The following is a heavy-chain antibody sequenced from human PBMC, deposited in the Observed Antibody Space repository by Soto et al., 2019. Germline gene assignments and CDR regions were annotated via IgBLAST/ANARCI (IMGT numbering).Heavy chain of an antibody. CDR2: ISGSGGST. CDR1: GFTFISYG. D-gene: IGHD2-8*01. V-gene: IGHV3-23*01. CDR3: AKDSPVGVPLMRDLHD. J-gene: IGHJ1*01. Sequence: GGSLRLSCAASGFTFISYGMSWVRQAPGKGLEWVSVISGSGGSTYYADSVKGRFTLSRDNSKNTVYLQMNSLRAEDTAVYYCAKDSPVGVPLMRDLHDWGQGTLVTVSS.